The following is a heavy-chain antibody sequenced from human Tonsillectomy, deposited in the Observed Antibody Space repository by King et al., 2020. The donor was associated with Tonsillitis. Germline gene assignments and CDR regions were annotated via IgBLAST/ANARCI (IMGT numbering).Heavy chain of an antibody. CDR3: AKAGSDYDLRYYYYGMDV. Sequence: VQLVESGGGLVQPGGSLRLSCVASGFTFSSYAMSWVRQAPGKGLEWVSGISVSGGSTYYTDSVKGRFTISRDNSKNTLYLQMNSLRAEDTAVFYCAKAGSDYDLRYYYYGMDVWGQGTTVTVSS. CDR1: GFTFSSYA. J-gene: IGHJ6*02. CDR2: ISVSGGST. V-gene: IGHV3-23*04. D-gene: IGHD5-12*01.